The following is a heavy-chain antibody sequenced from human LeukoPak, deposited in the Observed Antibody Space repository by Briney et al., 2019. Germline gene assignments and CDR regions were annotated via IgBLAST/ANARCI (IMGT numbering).Heavy chain of an antibody. CDR3: ARGPPLGYYYYYMDV. Sequence: SVKVSCKASGGTFSSYAISWVRQAPGQGLEWMGGIIPIFGTANYAQKFQGRVTITTDESTSTAYMELSSLRSEGTAVYYCARGPPLGYYYYYMDVWGKGTTVTVSS. CDR2: IIPIFGTA. J-gene: IGHJ6*03. V-gene: IGHV1-69*05. D-gene: IGHD7-27*01. CDR1: GGTFSSYA.